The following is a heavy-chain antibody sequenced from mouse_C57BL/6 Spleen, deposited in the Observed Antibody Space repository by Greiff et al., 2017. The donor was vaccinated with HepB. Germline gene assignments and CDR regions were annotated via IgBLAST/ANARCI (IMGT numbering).Heavy chain of an antibody. CDR3: ARSTYYYGSSPDY. Sequence: QVQLKQSGAELVMPGASVKLSCKASGYTFTSYWMHWVKQRPGQGLEWIGEIDPSDSYTNYNQKFKGKSTLTVDKSSSTAYMQLSSLTSEDSAVYYCARSTYYYGSSPDYWGQGTTLTVSS. D-gene: IGHD1-1*01. J-gene: IGHJ2*01. CDR2: IDPSDSYT. CDR1: GYTFTSYW. V-gene: IGHV1-69*01.